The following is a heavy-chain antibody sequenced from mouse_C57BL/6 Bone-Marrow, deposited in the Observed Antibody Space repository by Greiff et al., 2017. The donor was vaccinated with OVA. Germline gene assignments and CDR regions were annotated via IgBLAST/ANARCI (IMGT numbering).Heavy chain of an antibody. CDR1: GFPITSGYF. CDR2: ITHSGDT. J-gene: IGHJ3*01. CDR3: AGDGGYGNGLAY. Sequence: VQLQESGPGLVKPSQSLFLSCSISGFPITSGYFCICLRPPPGKPLLCMGFITHSGDTFYNPSLQSPFPITRDTSKNQFFLQLNSLTPDDTAMYYGAGDGGYGNGLAYGGQGTLVTVSA. D-gene: IGHD2-10*02. V-gene: IGHV12-3*01.